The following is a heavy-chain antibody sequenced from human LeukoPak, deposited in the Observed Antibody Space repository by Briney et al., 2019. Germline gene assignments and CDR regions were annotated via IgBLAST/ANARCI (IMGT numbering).Heavy chain of an antibody. CDR3: ARRRLTGSSWFDP. Sequence: GTSVKVSCKASGYTFTSYDINWVRQAPGQGLEWMGWMNPNSGNTGYAQKFQGRVTMTRNTSISTAYMELSSLRSEDTAVYYCARRRLTGSSWFDPWGQGTLVTVSS. CDR2: MNPNSGNT. V-gene: IGHV1-8*01. CDR1: GYTFTSYD. J-gene: IGHJ5*02.